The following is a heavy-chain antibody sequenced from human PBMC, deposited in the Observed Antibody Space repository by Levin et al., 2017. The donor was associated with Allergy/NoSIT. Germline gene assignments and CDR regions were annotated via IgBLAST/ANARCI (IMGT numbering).Heavy chain of an antibody. Sequence: GGSLRLSCAASGFTFSDYTMNWVRQAPGKGLEWVSSISSGSSYIYYADSVKGRFTISRDNAKKSLYLQMNSLRAEDTAVYYCARQDYWGQGTLVTVSS. CDR3: ARQDY. J-gene: IGHJ4*02. CDR2: ISSGSSYI. CDR1: GFTFSDYT. V-gene: IGHV3-21*01.